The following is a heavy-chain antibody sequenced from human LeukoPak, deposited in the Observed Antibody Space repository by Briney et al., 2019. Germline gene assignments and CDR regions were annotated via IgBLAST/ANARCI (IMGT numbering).Heavy chain of an antibody. V-gene: IGHV4-4*07. J-gene: IGHJ3*02. D-gene: IGHD2-21*02. Sequence: SETLSLTCTVSGGSISSYYWSWIRQPAGKGLEWIGRIYTSGSTNYNPSLKSRVTISVDTSKNQFSLKLSSVTAADTAVYYCARVLVVVTAPGEGAFDIWGQGTMVTVSS. CDR1: GGSISSYY. CDR3: ARVLVVVTAPGEGAFDI. CDR2: IYTSGST.